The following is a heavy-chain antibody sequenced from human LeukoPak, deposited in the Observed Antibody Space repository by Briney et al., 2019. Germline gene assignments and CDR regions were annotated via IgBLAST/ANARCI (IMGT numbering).Heavy chain of an antibody. D-gene: IGHD3-3*01. CDR3: AKDRLEWLSPPDY. CDR2: ISGSGGST. Sequence: GGSLRLSCAASGFTFSSYAMSWVRQAPGKGLEWGSAISGSGGSTYYADSVKGRFTISRDNSKNTLYLQMNSLRAEDTAVYYCAKDRLEWLSPPDYWGQGTLVTVSS. CDR1: GFTFSSYA. J-gene: IGHJ4*02. V-gene: IGHV3-23*01.